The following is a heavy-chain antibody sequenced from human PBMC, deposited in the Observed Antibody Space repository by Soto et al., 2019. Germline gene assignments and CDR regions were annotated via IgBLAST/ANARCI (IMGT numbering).Heavy chain of an antibody. CDR1: GYTFTGHY. CDR3: GRGRSGELVVFY. Sequence: QVQLVQSGAEVKKPGASVKVSCKASGYTFTGHYIHWVRQAPGQGPEWMGEISPVTGGAKYAQKFQGRVTITRDTSITTVYMELTNLSPDDTAVYYCGRGRSGELVVFYWGQGTLVSVSS. CDR2: ISPVTGGA. D-gene: IGHD1-7*01. J-gene: IGHJ4*02. V-gene: IGHV1-2*02.